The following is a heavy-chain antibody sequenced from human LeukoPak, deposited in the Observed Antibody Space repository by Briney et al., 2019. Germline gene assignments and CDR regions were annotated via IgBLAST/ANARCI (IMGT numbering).Heavy chain of an antibody. Sequence: GGSLRLSCAASGFTFSSYAMHWVRQAPGKGLEWVAVISYDGSNKYYADSVKGRFTISRDNSKNTLCLQMNSLRAEDTAVYYCAREEQQLVQGGFDYWGQGTLVTASS. V-gene: IGHV3-30*04. CDR3: AREEQQLVQGGFDY. CDR2: ISYDGSNK. J-gene: IGHJ4*02. CDR1: GFTFSSYA. D-gene: IGHD6-13*01.